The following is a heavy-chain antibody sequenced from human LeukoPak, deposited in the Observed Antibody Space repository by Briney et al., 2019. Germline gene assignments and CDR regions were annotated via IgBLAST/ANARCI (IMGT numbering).Heavy chain of an antibody. CDR1: GGSFSGYY. Sequence: SETLSLTCAVYGGSFSGYYWSWIRQPPGKGLEWIGEINHSGSTNYNPSLKSRATISVVPSQRQFSLELDSVTAADTAIYYCVRRSRVAMPNALDLISDFWGQGTLVTVSS. CDR3: VRRSRVAMPNALDLISDF. CDR2: INHSGST. J-gene: IGHJ4*02. V-gene: IGHV4-34*01. D-gene: IGHD6-13*01.